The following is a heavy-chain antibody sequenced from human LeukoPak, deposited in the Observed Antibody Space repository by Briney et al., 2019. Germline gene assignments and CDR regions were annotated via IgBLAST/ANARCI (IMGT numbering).Heavy chain of an antibody. CDR3: ARGRFCDSGNCYLDY. D-gene: IGHD4-23*01. Sequence: GGSLRLSCAASGYTFSDYWMSWVRQAPGKGLERVANIKPDGRDKYHVDSVKGRFTISRDNAKASLYLLMNSLRAEDTAVYYCARGRFCDSGNCYLDYWGQGTLATVSS. CDR1: GYTFSDYW. CDR2: IKPDGRDK. V-gene: IGHV3-7*01. J-gene: IGHJ4*02.